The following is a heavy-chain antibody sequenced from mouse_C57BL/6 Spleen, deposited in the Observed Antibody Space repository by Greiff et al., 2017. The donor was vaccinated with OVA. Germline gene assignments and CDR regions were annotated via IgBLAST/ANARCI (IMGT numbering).Heavy chain of an antibody. J-gene: IGHJ1*03. CDR1: GYTFTDYY. CDR2: IYPGSGNT. CDR3: ARNLGYFDV. Sequence: QVQLQQSGAELVRPGASVKLSCKASGYTFTDYYINWVKQRPGQGLEWIARIYPGSGNTYYNEKFKGKATLTAEKSSSTAYMQLSSLTSEDSAVYFCARNLGYFDVWGTGTTVTVSS. V-gene: IGHV1-76*01.